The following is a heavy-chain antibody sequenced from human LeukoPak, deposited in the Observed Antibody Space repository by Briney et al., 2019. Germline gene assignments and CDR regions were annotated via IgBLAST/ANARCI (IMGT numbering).Heavy chain of an antibody. D-gene: IGHD6-13*01. CDR2: MNPNSGNT. CDR1: GYTFTSYD. J-gene: IGHJ4*02. V-gene: IGHV1-8*02. Sequence: GASVKVSCKASGYTFTSYDINWVRQATGQGLEWMGWMNPNSGNTGYAQKFQGRVTMTRNTSISTAYIELSSLRSEDTAVYYCARDLIKAAAGPTGDYWGQGTLVTVSS. CDR3: ARDLIKAAAGPTGDY.